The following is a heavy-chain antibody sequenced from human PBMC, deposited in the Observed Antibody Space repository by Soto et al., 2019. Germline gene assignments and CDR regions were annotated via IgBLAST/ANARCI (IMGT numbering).Heavy chain of an antibody. J-gene: IGHJ6*02. V-gene: IGHV3-30-3*01. D-gene: IGHD6-19*01. CDR2: ISYDGSNK. CDR1: GFTFSSYA. CDR3: ARDHNIAVAGTLPFGMDV. Sequence: LRRSCAASGFTFSSYAMHWVRQAPGNGLEWVAVISYDGSNKYYADSVKGRFTISRDNSKNTLYLQMNSLRAEDTAVYYCARDHNIAVAGTLPFGMDVWGQGTTVTVSS.